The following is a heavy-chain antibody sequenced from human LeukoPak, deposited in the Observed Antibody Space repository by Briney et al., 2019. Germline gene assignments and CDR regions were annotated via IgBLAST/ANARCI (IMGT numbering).Heavy chain of an antibody. V-gene: IGHV3-21*01. Sequence: GGSLRLSCAASGFTFSSYSMNWVRQAPGKGLEWVSSISSSSSYIYYADSVKGRFTISRDNAKNSLYLQMNSLRAEDTAVYYCARDSPSGYFFSPDYWGQGTLVTVSS. CDR1: GFTFSSYS. CDR3: ARDSPSGYFFSPDY. CDR2: ISSSSSYI. D-gene: IGHD3-22*01. J-gene: IGHJ4*02.